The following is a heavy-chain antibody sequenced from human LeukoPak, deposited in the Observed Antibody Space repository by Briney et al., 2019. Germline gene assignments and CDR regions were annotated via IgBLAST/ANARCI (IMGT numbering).Heavy chain of an antibody. CDR1: GYSFSGYY. CDR2: INPNSGGT. V-gene: IGHV1-2*02. CDR3: ARDKATVVTAQRGYYMDV. J-gene: IGHJ6*03. D-gene: IGHD4-23*01. Sequence: ASVKVSCKAYGYSFSGYYIYWLRQAPGQGLEWMGWINPNSGGTKYAEKFLGRVTMTRDTSMQTVYIELSGLKSDDTAVYYCARDKATVVTAQRGYYMDVWGEGTTVIVSS.